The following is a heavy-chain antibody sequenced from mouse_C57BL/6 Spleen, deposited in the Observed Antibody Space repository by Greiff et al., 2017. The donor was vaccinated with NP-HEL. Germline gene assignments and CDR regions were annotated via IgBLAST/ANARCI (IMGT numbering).Heavy chain of an antibody. CDR1: GYSITSGYY. CDR2: ISYDGSN. D-gene: IGHD3-2*02. J-gene: IGHJ3*01. CDR3: ARGAAQAPFAY. V-gene: IGHV3-6*01. Sequence: ESGPGLVKPSQSLSLTCSVTGYSITSGYYWNWIRQFPGNKLEWMGYISYDGSNNYNPSLKNRISITRDTSKNQFFLKLNSVTTEDTATYYCARGAAQAPFAYWGQGTLVTVSA.